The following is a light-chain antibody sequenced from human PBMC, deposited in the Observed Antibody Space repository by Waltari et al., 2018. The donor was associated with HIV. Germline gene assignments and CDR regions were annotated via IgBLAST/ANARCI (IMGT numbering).Light chain of an antibody. J-gene: IGKJ1*01. CDR3: QQTHSAPWT. CDR2: SAS. Sequence: DIQMTQSPSTLSASVGDRVTVSCLANQTIAKFLNWYQHKPGEAPNLLISSASNLHGGVPSRFGASGSGTDFALTITSLQPEDFVVYYCQQTHSAPWTFGQGTKIDIK. CDR1: QTIAKF. V-gene: IGKV1-39*01.